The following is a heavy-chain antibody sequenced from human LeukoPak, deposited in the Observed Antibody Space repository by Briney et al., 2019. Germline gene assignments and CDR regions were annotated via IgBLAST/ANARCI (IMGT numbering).Heavy chain of an antibody. V-gene: IGHV3-11*01. CDR1: GFTFSDYY. CDR3: AKDLTVLQGLVEAPFDY. CDR2: ISSSGSTI. Sequence: GGSLRLSCAASGFTFSDYYMSWIRQAPGKGLEWVSYISSSGSTIYYADSVKGRFTISRDNSKNTLYLQMNSLRAEDTAVYYCAKDLTVLQGLVEAPFDYWGQGTLVTVSS. D-gene: IGHD6-19*01. J-gene: IGHJ4*02.